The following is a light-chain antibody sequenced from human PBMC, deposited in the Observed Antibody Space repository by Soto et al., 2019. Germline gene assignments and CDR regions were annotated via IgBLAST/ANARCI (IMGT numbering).Light chain of an antibody. CDR2: SDN. CDR1: SSNIGSNT. CDR3: ASCNDSLNGV. J-gene: IGLJ2*01. V-gene: IGLV1-44*01. Sequence: QSVLTQPPSASGTPGQRVTISCSGSSSNIGSNTVNWYQQLPGTAPKLLIYSDNQRPSGVPDRFSGSKSGTSASPAISGLQSEDEADYYCASCNDSLNGVCGGGTKVTVL.